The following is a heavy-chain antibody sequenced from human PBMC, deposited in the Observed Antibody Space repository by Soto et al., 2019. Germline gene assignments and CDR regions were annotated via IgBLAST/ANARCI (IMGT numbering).Heavy chain of an antibody. D-gene: IGHD2-15*01. Sequence: EVQLLESGGALVQPGGSLRLSCAGSGFTFSTYSMNWVRQAPGKGLEWVSGIYGNGGGTFYADYVKGRFTISRDNYKNSLHFQIKSLRPEEKAVHYCPKDAGVDGCWDFAYWGQGNLVTVPP. J-gene: IGHJ4*02. CDR3: PKDAGVDGCWDFAY. CDR2: IYGNGGGT. CDR1: GFTFSTYS. V-gene: IGHV3-23*01.